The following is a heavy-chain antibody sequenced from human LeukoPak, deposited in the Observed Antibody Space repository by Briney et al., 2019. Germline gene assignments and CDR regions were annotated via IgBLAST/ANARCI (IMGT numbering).Heavy chain of an antibody. CDR3: ARDTYRFFDY. D-gene: IGHD3-16*02. CDR2: IKEDGSDK. J-gene: IGHJ4*02. Sequence: GGSLRLSCAASGFTFSSYWMGWVRQAPGKGLEWVANIKEDGSDKYYVDSVKGRFTISRDYAKNSLYLQMNSLRAEDTAVYYCARDTYRFFDYWGQGTLVTVSS. CDR1: GFTFSSYW. V-gene: IGHV3-7*01.